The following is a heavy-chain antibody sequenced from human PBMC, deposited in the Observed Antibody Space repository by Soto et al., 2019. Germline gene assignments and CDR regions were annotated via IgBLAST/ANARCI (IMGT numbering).Heavy chain of an antibody. CDR1: GFSLTTDRVG. CDR3: AHAYGGRALY. J-gene: IGHJ4*02. Sequence: QITLKESGPPLVKPTQPLTLTCTFSGFSLTTDRVGVGWIRQPPGEALEWLAGIYWDDSKTYRPSLASRLTITKDTPKHPVALTMTNMDSLDTATYYCAHAYGGRALYWGQGTLVTVSS. D-gene: IGHD1-26*01. V-gene: IGHV2-5*02. CDR2: IYWDDSK.